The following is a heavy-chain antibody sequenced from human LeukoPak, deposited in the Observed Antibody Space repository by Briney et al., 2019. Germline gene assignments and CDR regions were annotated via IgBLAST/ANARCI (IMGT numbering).Heavy chain of an antibody. CDR2: ISSSSSYI. CDR1: VFTFSSYS. CDR3: ARAAARSYYAMDV. V-gene: IGHV3-21*01. J-gene: IGHJ6*04. Sequence: GGSLRLSCAASVFTFSSYSMNWVRQAPGKGLEWVSSISSSSSYIYYADSVKGRFTIYRDNDKNSLYLPMNSLRAEDTSVYYCARAAARSYYAMDVWGKGTTVTVSS. D-gene: IGHD6-6*01.